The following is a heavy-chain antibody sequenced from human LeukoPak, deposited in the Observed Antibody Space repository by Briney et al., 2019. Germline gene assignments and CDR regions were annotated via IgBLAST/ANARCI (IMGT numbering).Heavy chain of an antibody. CDR1: GGTFSSYA. Sequence: GSSVKVSCKASGGTFSSYAISWVRQAPGQGLEWMGGIIPIFGTANYAQKFQGRVTITTDESTSTAYMELSSLRSEDTAVYYCARSKGYYYDSSGYSAPAEYFQHWGQGTLVTVSS. CDR2: IIPIFGTA. V-gene: IGHV1-69*05. CDR3: ARSKGYYYDSSGYSAPAEYFQH. J-gene: IGHJ1*01. D-gene: IGHD3-22*01.